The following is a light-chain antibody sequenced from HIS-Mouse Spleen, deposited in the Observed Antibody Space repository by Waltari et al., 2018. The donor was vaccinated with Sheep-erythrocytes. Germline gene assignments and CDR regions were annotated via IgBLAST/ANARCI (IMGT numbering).Light chain of an antibody. CDR2: QDS. V-gene: IGLV3-1*01. CDR3: QAWDSSTAWNVV. Sequence: SYELTQPPSVSVSPGQTASITCSGDKLGDKYACWYQQKPGQSPVLVIYQDSKRPSGIPERFSGSNSGNTATLTISGNQAMDAADYYCQAWDSSTAWNVVFGGGTKLTVL. CDR1: KLGDKY. J-gene: IGLJ2*01.